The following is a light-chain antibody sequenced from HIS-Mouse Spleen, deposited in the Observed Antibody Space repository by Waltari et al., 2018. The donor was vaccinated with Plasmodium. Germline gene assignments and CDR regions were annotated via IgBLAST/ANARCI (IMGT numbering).Light chain of an antibody. J-gene: IGLJ3*02. CDR1: RSDVGRSNL. CDR3: CSYAGSSTWV. Sequence: QSALTQPASVSGSPGQSLTISCTGTRSDVGRSNLVSWYQQHPGKAPKLMIYEGSKRPSGVSNRFSGSKSGNTASLTISGLQAEDEADYYCCSYAGSSTWVFGGGTKLTVL. V-gene: IGLV2-23*01. CDR2: EGS.